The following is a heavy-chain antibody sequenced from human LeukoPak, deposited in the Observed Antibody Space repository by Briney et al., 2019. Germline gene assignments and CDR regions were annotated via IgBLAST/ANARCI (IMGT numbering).Heavy chain of an antibody. Sequence: GGSLRLSCEASGFTFRSYGMHWVRQAPGKGLEWVAVIWYDGSNKYYADSVKGRFTISRDNSENTLYLQMNSLRAEDTALYYCASDGIAVDRGIGYFDYWGQGTLVTVSS. CDR3: ASDGIAVDRGIGYFDY. CDR1: GFTFRSYG. D-gene: IGHD6-13*01. J-gene: IGHJ4*02. CDR2: IWYDGSNK. V-gene: IGHV3-33*01.